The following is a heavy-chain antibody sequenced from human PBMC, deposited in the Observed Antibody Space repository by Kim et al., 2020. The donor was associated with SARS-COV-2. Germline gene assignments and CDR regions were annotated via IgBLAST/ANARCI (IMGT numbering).Heavy chain of an antibody. V-gene: IGHV3-30*04. D-gene: IGHD2-15*01. CDR3: ARDLIYCSGGSCVY. CDR1: GFTFSSYA. Sequence: GGSLRLSCAASGFTFSSYAMHWVRQAPGKGLEWVAVISYDGSNKYYADSVKGRFTISRDNSKNTLYLQMNSLRAEDTAVYYCARDLIYCSGGSCVYWGQG. J-gene: IGHJ4*02. CDR2: ISYDGSNK.